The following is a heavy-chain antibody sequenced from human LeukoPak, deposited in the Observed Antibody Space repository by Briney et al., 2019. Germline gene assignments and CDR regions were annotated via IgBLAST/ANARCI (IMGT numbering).Heavy chain of an antibody. J-gene: IGHJ6*02. CDR1: GGSFSGYY. CDR3: ARGRDTDNYDSSGYNYGMDV. V-gene: IGHV4-34*01. CDR2: INHSGST. Sequence: SETLSLTCAVYGGSFSGYYWSWIRQPPGKGLEWIGEINHSGSTNYNPSLKSRVTISVDTSKNQFSLKLSSVTAADTAVYYCARGRDTDNYDSSGYNYGMDVWGQGTTVTVSS. D-gene: IGHD3-22*01.